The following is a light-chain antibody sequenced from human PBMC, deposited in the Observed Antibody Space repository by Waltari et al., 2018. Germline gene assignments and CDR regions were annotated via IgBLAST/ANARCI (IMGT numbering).Light chain of an antibody. CDR1: SSDVGRHDS. Sequence: QSALTQSASVSGSPGQSITISCTGSSSDVGRHDSVSWYQDHPGQAPKVIIYDVNNRPSVVSDRFSGSKSGNTASLTISGLQAEDEANYYCSSQSSDAVVIFGGGTKLTVL. J-gene: IGLJ2*01. CDR3: SSQSSDAVVI. CDR2: DVN. V-gene: IGLV2-14*03.